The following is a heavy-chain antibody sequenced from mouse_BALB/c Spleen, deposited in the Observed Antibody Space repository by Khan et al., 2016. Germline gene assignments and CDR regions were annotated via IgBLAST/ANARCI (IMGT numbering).Heavy chain of an antibody. CDR1: GFSLTSYG. CDR3: ARYRYGLSRTFDY. D-gene: IGHD1-1*01. V-gene: IGHV2-9*02. CDR2: IWSGGST. J-gene: IGHJ2*01. Sequence: QVQLKESGPGLVAPSQNLSITCTVSGFSLTSYGVHWVRQPPGKGLEWLGVIWSGGSTNYNSALMFRLRISKDNSKSQVFLKLNSLQTVDTALYYCARYRYGLSRTFDYCVEVSTLTVSS.